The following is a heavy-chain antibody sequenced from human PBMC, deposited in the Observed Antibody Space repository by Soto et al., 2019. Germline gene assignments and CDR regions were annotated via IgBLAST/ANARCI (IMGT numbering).Heavy chain of an antibody. CDR3: AKDKDSSGWYRYFDY. V-gene: IGHV3-30*18. J-gene: IGHJ4*02. Sequence: LRLSCAASVFTLSSYGMHWVRQAPGKGLEWVAVISYDGSNKYYADSVKGRFTISRDNSKNTLYLQMNSLRAEDTAVYYCAKDKDSSGWYRYFDYWGQGTLVTVSS. D-gene: IGHD6-19*01. CDR2: ISYDGSNK. CDR1: VFTLSSYG.